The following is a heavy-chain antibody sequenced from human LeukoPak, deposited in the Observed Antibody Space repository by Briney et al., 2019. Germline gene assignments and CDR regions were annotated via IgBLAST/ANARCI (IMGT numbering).Heavy chain of an antibody. V-gene: IGHV3-23*01. CDR2: IVGDSSNI. Sequence: PGGSLRLSCAISGLTFHDYAMTWVRQAPGKGLEWVSTIVGDSSNIYYADSVRCRFTISRDNSNYMLFLHMNSLRAEDTAIYYCAKQPYNYYYLDASGKGTTVTASS. CDR1: GLTFHDYA. J-gene: IGHJ6*03. CDR3: AKQPYNYYYLDA. D-gene: IGHD2-21*01.